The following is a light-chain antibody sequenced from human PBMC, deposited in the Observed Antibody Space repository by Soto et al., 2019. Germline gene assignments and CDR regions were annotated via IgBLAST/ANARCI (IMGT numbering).Light chain of an antibody. CDR2: EIS. V-gene: IGLV2-8*01. J-gene: IGLJ2*01. CDR3: SSHAGDKMI. CDR1: SSDVGSYYNW. Sequence: QSALTQPPSASGSPGESVTISCTGTSSDVGSYYNWVSWYQQHPGKVPKLMIHEISKRPPGVPNRFSGSKSGNTDSLTVSGLQAEDEADYYCSSHAGDKMIFGGGTKVTVL.